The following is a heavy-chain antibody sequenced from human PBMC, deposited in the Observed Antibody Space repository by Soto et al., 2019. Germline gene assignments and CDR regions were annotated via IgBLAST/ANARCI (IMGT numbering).Heavy chain of an antibody. D-gene: IGHD3-22*01. V-gene: IGHV3-49*04. Sequence: PGGSLRLSCTGSGFNFGNYAMSWVRKATGKGPEWVGFIRSETYGGTPDYAASLRGRFTISRDDSKSIAYLEINSLQTDDTAVYYCTRYYYASSGYYVYWGQGT. J-gene: IGHJ4*02. CDR2: IRSETYGGTP. CDR1: GFNFGNYA. CDR3: TRYYYASSGYYVY.